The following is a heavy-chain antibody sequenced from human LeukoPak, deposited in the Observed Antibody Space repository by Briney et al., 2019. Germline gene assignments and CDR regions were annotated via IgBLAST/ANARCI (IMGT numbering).Heavy chain of an antibody. CDR3: ARQQQQLWYD. CDR1: GFTFNSYA. Sequence: GGSLRLSCAASGFTFNSYAMNWVRQAPGKGLEWVSYISSSAGTTYYADSVKGRFTISRDNAKNSLYLQMNSLRAEDTAVYFCARQQQQLWYDWGQGTLVTVSS. D-gene: IGHD5-18*01. CDR2: ISSSAGTT. V-gene: IGHV3-48*03. J-gene: IGHJ4*02.